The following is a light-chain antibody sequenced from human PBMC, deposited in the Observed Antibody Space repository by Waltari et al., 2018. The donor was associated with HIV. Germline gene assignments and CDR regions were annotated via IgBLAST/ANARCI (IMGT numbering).Light chain of an antibody. Sequence: SYVLTQPPSVSVAPNQTATVACIGEKIGLKDVHWYRQMSGQAPGVVMHDDRDRAPGIHGRIICSNSGDMATLTIASAEAGDEAVYYCQVWGATDDWVFGGGTKLTVL. V-gene: IGLV3-21*02. CDR3: QVWGATDDWV. J-gene: IGLJ3*02. CDR1: KIGLKD. CDR2: DDR.